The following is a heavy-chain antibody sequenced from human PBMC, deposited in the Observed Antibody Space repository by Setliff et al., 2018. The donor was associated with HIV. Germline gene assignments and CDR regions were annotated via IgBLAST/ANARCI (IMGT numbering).Heavy chain of an antibody. CDR2: IYYSGST. D-gene: IGHD5-18*01. CDR1: GYSVSSGYY. J-gene: IGHJ4*02. CDR3: GRLSDTAMASFDS. V-gene: IGHV4-38-2*01. Sequence: ETLSLTCAVSGYSVSSGYYWGWIRQPPGKGLEWIASIYYSGSTYYAPSLKSRVTISVDTSKNQFSLKLTSVTAADSAVYYCGRLSDTAMASFDSWGQGTLVTVSS.